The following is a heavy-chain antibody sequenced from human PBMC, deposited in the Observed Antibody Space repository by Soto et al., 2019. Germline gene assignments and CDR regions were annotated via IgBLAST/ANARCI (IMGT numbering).Heavy chain of an antibody. Sequence: SETLSLTCTVSGGSISSGDYYWSWIRQPPGKGLEWIGYIYYSGSTYYNPSLKSRVTISVDTSKNQFSLKLSSVTAADTAVYYCARGWTDFWSGYYGNWFDPWGQGTLVTVSS. CDR1: GGSISSGDYY. J-gene: IGHJ5*02. D-gene: IGHD3-3*01. CDR3: ARGWTDFWSGYYGNWFDP. V-gene: IGHV4-30-4*01. CDR2: IYYSGST.